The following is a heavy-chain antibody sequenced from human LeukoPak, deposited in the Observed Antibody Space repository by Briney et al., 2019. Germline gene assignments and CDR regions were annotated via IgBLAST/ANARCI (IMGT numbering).Heavy chain of an antibody. D-gene: IGHD5-12*01. J-gene: IGHJ6*03. CDR2: ISGSGGST. Sequence: PGGSLRLSCAASGFTFSSYAMSWVRQAPGKGLEWVSAISGSGGSTYYADSVKGRFTISRDNAKNSLYLQMNSLRAEDTAVYYCARDGYSGYELFYYYYYYMDVWGKGTTVTISS. CDR1: GFTFSSYA. V-gene: IGHV3-23*01. CDR3: ARDGYSGYELFYYYYYYMDV.